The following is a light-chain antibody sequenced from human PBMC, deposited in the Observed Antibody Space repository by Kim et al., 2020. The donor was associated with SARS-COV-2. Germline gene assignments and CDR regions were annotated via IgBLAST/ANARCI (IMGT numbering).Light chain of an antibody. Sequence: QPVLTQSPSASASLGASVKLTCTQSSGHSTYAIAWHQQQPEKGPRYLMKVNGDGSHSKGDGIPDRFSGSSSGAERYLTISSLQSEDEADYYCQTWDTDIMVFGGGTQLTVL. V-gene: IGLV4-69*01. CDR1: SGHSTYA. J-gene: IGLJ3*02. CDR3: QTWDTDIMV. CDR2: VNGDGSH.